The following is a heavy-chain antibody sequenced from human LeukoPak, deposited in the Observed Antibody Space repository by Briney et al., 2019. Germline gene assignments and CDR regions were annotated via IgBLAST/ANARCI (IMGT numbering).Heavy chain of an antibody. CDR3: ARSSITMIVVVPTPKYYFDY. V-gene: IGHV4-34*01. CDR1: GGSISGYY. Sequence: PETLSLTCAVYGGSISGYYWSWIRQPPGKGLEWIGEINHSGSTNYNPSLKSRVIISVDTSKNQFSLKLSSVTAADTAVYYCARSSITMIVVVPTPKYYFDYWGQGTLVTVSS. CDR2: INHSGST. D-gene: IGHD3-22*01. J-gene: IGHJ4*02.